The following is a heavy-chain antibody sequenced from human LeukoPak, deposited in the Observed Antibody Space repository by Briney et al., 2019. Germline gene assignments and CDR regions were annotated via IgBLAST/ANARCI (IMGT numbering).Heavy chain of an antibody. D-gene: IGHD3-10*01. CDR2: IYHSGST. J-gene: IGHJ4*02. CDR3: ARAESNYYFEFDY. Sequence: SQTLSLTCTVSGGSISSGGYYWSWIRQPPGKGLEWIGYIYHSGSTYHNPSLKSRVTMSLDTSDNQFSLKLNSVTAADTAVYYCARAESNYYFEFDYWGQGTLVTVSS. CDR1: GGSISSGGYY. V-gene: IGHV4-30-2*01.